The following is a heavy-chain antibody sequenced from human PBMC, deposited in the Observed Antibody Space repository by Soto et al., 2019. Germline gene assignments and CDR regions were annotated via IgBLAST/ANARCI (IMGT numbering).Heavy chain of an antibody. V-gene: IGHV3-23*01. D-gene: IGHD3-3*02. CDR1: GFTFSSYA. J-gene: IGHJ3*02. CDR3: AKTPAILEWVPDAFDI. CDR2: ISGSGGST. Sequence: GGSLRLSCAASGFTFSSYAMSWVRQAPGKGLEWVSAISGSGGSTYYADSVKGRFTISRDNSKNTLYLQMNSLRAEDTAVYYCAKTPAILEWVPDAFDIWGQGTMVTVS.